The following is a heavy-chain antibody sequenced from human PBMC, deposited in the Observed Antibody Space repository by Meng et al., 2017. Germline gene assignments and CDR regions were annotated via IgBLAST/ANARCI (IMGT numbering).Heavy chain of an antibody. CDR1: GYTFTGYY. CDR3: ARAPLADSGWQDY. CDR2: INPNSGGT. Sequence: ASVKVSCKASGYTFTGYYMHWVRQAPGQGLEWMGRINPNSGGTNYAQKFQGRVTMTRDTSISTAYMELSRLRSDDTAVYYCARAPLADSGWQDYWGQGTPVTVSS. J-gene: IGHJ4*02. V-gene: IGHV1-2*06. D-gene: IGHD6-19*01.